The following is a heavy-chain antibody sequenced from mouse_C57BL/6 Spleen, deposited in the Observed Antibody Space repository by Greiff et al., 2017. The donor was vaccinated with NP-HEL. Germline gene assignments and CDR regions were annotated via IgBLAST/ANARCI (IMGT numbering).Heavy chain of an antibody. Sequence: EVHLVESGPGLVKPSQSLSLTCSVTGYSITSGYYWHWIRQFPGNILEWMGYISYDGSNNYNPSLKNRTSITRDTSKNQFFLKLNSVTTEDTATYYCARDGYGFDYWGQGTTLTVSS. CDR2: ISYDGSN. V-gene: IGHV3-6*01. J-gene: IGHJ2*01. CDR3: ARDGYGFDY. D-gene: IGHD1-1*01. CDR1: GYSITSGYY.